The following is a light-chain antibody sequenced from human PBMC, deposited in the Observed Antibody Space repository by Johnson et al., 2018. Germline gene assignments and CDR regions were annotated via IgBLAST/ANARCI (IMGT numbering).Light chain of an antibody. Sequence: QSVLTQPPSVSAAPGLKVTISCSGSSSNIGNNYVSWYQQLPGTAPKLLIYENNKRPSGIPDRFSGYKSGTSATLGITGLQTGDEADYYCGTWDSSLSSGNVFGTGTKVTVL. CDR3: GTWDSSLSSGNV. CDR2: ENN. CDR1: SSNIGNNY. V-gene: IGLV1-51*02. J-gene: IGLJ1*01.